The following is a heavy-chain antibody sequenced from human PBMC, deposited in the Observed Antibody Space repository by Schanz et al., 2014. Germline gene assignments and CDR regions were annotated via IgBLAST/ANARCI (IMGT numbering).Heavy chain of an antibody. J-gene: IGHJ6*02. D-gene: IGHD1-20*01. Sequence: EVQLVESGGGLVQPGGSLRLSCAASGFTVSNNYMSWVRQAPGKGLECVSIIYSDGSTYYVDSVKGRFIISRDNSKNTVYLQMNSLRAEDTAVYYCARRITGTHHNPYYHGMDVWGQGTTVTVSS. CDR3: ARRITGTHHNPYYHGMDV. CDR1: GFTVSNNY. CDR2: IYSDGST. V-gene: IGHV3-66*04.